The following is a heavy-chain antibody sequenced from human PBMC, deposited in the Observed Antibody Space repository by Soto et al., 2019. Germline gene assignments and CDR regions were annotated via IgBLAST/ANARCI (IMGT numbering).Heavy chain of an antibody. V-gene: IGHV1-58*02. Sequence: SVKVSSKASGGTFSSYTMSWVRQAPGQRLEWIGRIVVSSGITNYAQKFQGRVTITRDMSTSTAYMELSSLRSEDTAVYYCAAVVAAMASSYGMGVWGQGTTVTVSS. CDR1: GGTFSSYT. J-gene: IGHJ6*02. CDR3: AAVVAAMASSYGMGV. D-gene: IGHD2-15*01. CDR2: IVVSSGIT.